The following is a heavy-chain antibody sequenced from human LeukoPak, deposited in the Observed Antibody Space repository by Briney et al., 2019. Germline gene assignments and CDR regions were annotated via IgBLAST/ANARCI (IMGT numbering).Heavy chain of an antibody. D-gene: IGHD3-16*01. CDR3: ARFTPQGYGWGGYDRFDP. CDR2: IYYSGST. CDR1: GGSISGSSYY. V-gene: IGHV4-39*01. J-gene: IGHJ5*02. Sequence: SETLSLTCTVSGGSISGSSYYWGWIRQPPGKGLEWIGSIYYSGSTYYNPSLKSRVTISVDTSKNQFSLKLSSVTAADTAVYYCARFTPQGYGWGGYDRFDPWGQGTLVTVSS.